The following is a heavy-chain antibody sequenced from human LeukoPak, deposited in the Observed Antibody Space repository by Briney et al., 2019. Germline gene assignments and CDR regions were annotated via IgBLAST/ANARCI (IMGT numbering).Heavy chain of an antibody. CDR2: ISYDGSNK. J-gene: IGHJ4*02. CDR1: GFTFSSYA. D-gene: IGHD2-2*01. V-gene: IGHV3-30-3*01. Sequence: GGSLRLSCAASGFTFSSYAMHWVRQAPGKGLEWVAVISYDGSNKYYADSVKGRFTISRDNSKNTLYLQMNSLRAEDTAVYYVVAAGPFDYWGQGTLVTVSS. CDR3: VAAGPFDY.